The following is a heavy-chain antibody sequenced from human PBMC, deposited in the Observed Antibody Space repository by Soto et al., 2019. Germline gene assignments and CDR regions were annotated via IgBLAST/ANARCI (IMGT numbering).Heavy chain of an antibody. J-gene: IGHJ6*02. CDR2: IRQDGSEK. CDR3: ARDGGRMVRGVILSNRNYGMDV. D-gene: IGHD3-10*01. CDR1: GFTFSSYW. Sequence: GGSLRLSCAASGFTFSSYWMSWVRQAPGKGLEWVANIRQDGSEKYYVDSVKGRFTISRDNAKNSLYLQMNSLRAEDTAVYYCARDGGRMVRGVILSNRNYGMDVWGQGTTVTVSS. V-gene: IGHV3-7*01.